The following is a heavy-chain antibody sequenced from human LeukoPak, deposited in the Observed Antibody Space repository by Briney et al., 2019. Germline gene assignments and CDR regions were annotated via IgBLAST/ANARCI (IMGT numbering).Heavy chain of an antibody. Sequence: GGSLRLSCAASGFTFSSYSMNWVRQAPGKGLEWVSSISSSSSYIYYVDSVKGRFTISRDNAKNSLYLQMNSLRAEDTAVYYCARGRPVLQLLWGAFDIWGQGTMVTVSS. J-gene: IGHJ3*02. CDR3: ARGRPVLQLLWGAFDI. V-gene: IGHV3-21*01. D-gene: IGHD1-7*01. CDR2: ISSSSSYI. CDR1: GFTFSSYS.